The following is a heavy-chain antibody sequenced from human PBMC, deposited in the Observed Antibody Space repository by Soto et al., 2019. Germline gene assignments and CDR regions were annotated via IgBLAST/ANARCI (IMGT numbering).Heavy chain of an antibody. CDR3: ARCDSSSWSGYYYYGMDV. J-gene: IGHJ6*02. Sequence: SETLSLTCAVSGGSISNSKWCMWDRQPSWRGLEWIGEIYHSGSTNYNPSLKSRVTISVDKSKNQFSLKLSSVTAADTAVYYCARCDSSSWSGYYYYGMDVWGQGTTVTVS. D-gene: IGHD6-13*01. V-gene: IGHV4-4*02. CDR2: IYHSGST. CDR1: GGSISNSKW.